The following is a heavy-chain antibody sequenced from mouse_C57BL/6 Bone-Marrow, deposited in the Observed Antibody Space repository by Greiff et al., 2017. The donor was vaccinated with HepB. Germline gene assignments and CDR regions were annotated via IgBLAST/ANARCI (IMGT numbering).Heavy chain of an antibody. CDR2: IYPGGGYT. Sequence: VQLQESGAELVRPGTSVKMSCKASGYTFTNYWIGWAKQRPGHGLEWIGDIYPGGGYTNYNEKFKGKATLTADKSSSTAYMQFSSLTSEDSAIYYCARRGRDAMDYWGQGTSVTVSS. D-gene: IGHD6-1*01. CDR3: ARRGRDAMDY. V-gene: IGHV1-63*01. CDR1: GYTFTNYW. J-gene: IGHJ4*01.